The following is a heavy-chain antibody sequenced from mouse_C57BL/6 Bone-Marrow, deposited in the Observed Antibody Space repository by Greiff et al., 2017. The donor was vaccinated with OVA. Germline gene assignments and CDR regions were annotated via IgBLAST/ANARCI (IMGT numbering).Heavy chain of an antibody. CDR2: INPSSGYT. D-gene: IGHD1-1*01. V-gene: IGHV1-7*01. Sequence: QVQLQQSGAELAKPGASVKLSCKASGYTFTSYWMHWVKQRPGQGLEWIGYINPSSGYTKYNQKFKDKATLTADKSSSTAYMQLRSLTYEDSSVYYCAPYGSSYGYYAMDYWGQGTSVTVSS. J-gene: IGHJ4*01. CDR1: GYTFTSYW. CDR3: APYGSSYGYYAMDY.